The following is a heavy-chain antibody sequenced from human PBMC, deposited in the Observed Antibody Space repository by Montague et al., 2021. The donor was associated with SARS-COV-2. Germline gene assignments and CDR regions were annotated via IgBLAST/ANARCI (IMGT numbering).Heavy chain of an antibody. CDR1: GDSVSSTSAS. CDR2: TYYRSWWRS. J-gene: IGHJ3*01. Sequence: CAISGDSVSSTSASWNWIRQSPSRGLEWLGRTYYRSWWRSQYPGSLESRITISGDTSKNQFSLQLNSVTPEDTAVYYCASAFYGDHWAFDVWGKGTMVTVSS. D-gene: IGHD3-3*02. CDR3: ASAFYGDHWAFDV. V-gene: IGHV6-1*01.